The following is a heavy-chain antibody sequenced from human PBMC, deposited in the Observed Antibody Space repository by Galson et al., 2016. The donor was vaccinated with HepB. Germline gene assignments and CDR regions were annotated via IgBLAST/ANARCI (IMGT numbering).Heavy chain of an antibody. CDR3: ARDRLAVAGWDFDL. CDR1: GGSINFYY. Sequence: SETLSLTCTVSGGSINFYYWSWIRQSPGKGLEWIGQIYYSGNTKYNPSLKSRVTISADTPKNQFSLNLTSVTAADTAVSYCARDRLAVAGWDFDLWGRGTLVTVSS. V-gene: IGHV4-59*12. D-gene: IGHD6-19*01. CDR2: IYYSGNT. J-gene: IGHJ2*01.